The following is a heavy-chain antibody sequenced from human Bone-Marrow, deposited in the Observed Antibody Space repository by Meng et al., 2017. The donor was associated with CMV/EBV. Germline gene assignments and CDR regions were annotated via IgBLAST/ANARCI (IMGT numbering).Heavy chain of an antibody. CDR1: GFTFSSLA. CDR3: AKDPRPYCSSTSCYMGFDY. J-gene: IGHJ4*02. V-gene: IGHV3-23*01. D-gene: IGHD2-2*02. CDR2: ISGSGGST. Sequence: GESLKIPRAASGFTFSSLAMSWVRQAPGKGLEWVSAISGSGGSTYYADPVKGRFTIPRDNSKNTLYLQMNSLRAEDTAVYYCAKDPRPYCSSTSCYMGFDYWGQGTLVTVSS.